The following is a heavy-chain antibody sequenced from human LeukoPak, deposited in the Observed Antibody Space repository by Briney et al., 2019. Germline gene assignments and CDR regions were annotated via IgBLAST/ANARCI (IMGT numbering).Heavy chain of an antibody. Sequence: SETLSLTCTVSGGSISSYYWGWIRQPPGKGLEWIGYIYTSGSPNYNPSLKSRVTISVDTSKNQFSLRLSSVTAADTAVYYCAGSGYDWFDPWGQGTLVTVSS. V-gene: IGHV4-4*09. CDR3: AGSGYDWFDP. CDR2: IYTSGSP. D-gene: IGHD5-12*01. CDR1: GGSISSYY. J-gene: IGHJ5*02.